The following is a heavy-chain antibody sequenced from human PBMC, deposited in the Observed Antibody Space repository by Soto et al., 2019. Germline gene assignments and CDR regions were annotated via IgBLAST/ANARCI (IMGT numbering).Heavy chain of an antibody. Sequence: QVQLVQSGAEVKKPGSPVKVSCKASGGTFAGYIISWGRQALGQGLEWMGRIIPILGIANYAQKFQGRVTITADKSTSTAYMELSSLRSEDTAVYYCASPLSPRSQYYFDYWGQGTLVTVSS. J-gene: IGHJ4*02. CDR2: IIPILGIA. V-gene: IGHV1-69*02. CDR1: GGTFAGYI. CDR3: ASPLSPRSQYYFDY. D-gene: IGHD4-17*01.